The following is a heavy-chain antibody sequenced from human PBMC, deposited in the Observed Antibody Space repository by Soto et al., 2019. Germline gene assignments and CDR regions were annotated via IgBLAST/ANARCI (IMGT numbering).Heavy chain of an antibody. J-gene: IGHJ4*02. CDR3: ARDAPGYSSSSLPGYFDY. D-gene: IGHD6-6*01. V-gene: IGHV1-46*01. Sequence: PGGSLRLSCAASGFTFSSSWMHWVRQAPGQGLEWMGIINPSGGSTSYAQKFQGRVTMTRDTSTSTVYMELRGLRSDDTAVYYCARDAPGYSSSSLPGYFDYWGQGTLVTVSS. CDR2: INPSGGST. CDR1: GFTFSSSW.